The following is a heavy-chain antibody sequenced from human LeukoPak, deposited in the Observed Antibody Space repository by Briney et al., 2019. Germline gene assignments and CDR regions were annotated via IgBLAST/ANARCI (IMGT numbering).Heavy chain of an antibody. D-gene: IGHD3-10*01. CDR2: ISASGGST. CDR3: ATDRDSGIPRSDL. J-gene: IGHJ4*01. V-gene: IGHV3-23*01. CDR1: RFTFSNYA. Sequence: GGSLRLSCAASRFTFSNYAMSWVRQAPGRGLEWVSTISASGGSTYYADSLRVRFTISRDNSKNTLYLQMNSLRAEDTAVYYCATDRDSGIPRSDLWGQGTLVTVS.